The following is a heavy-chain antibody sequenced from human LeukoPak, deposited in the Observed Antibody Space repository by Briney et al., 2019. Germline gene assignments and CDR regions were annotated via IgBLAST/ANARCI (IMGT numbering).Heavy chain of an antibody. Sequence: GESLQISCKGSGYIFTSYWIGWVRQLPGRGLEWMGIIYPGDSDTTYSPSFQGQVTISADKSINTVYLQWSSLKASDTAMYYCSRPIAGYSLDYWGQGTLVTVSS. D-gene: IGHD5-24*01. V-gene: IGHV5-51*01. CDR1: GYIFTSYW. J-gene: IGHJ4*02. CDR2: IYPGDSDT. CDR3: SRPIAGYSLDY.